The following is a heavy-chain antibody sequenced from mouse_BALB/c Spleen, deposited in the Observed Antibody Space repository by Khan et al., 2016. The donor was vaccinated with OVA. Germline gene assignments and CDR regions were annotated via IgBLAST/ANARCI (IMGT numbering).Heavy chain of an antibody. CDR1: GFSLITYG. CDR2: IWGDGNT. V-gene: IGHV2-3*01. J-gene: IGHJ4*01. CDR3: VKQNHGTLYAVDY. Sequence: VQLQESGPGLVAPSQSLSITCTVSGFSLITYGVSWVRQPPGKGLEWLGVIWGDGNTNYHSALISRLSISKDDSKSQVFLKLNSLQTDDTATYYCVKQNHGTLYAVDYWGQGTSVTVSS. D-gene: IGHD2-1*01.